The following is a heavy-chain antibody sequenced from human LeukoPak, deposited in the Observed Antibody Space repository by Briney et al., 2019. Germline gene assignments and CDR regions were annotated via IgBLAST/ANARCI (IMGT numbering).Heavy chain of an antibody. J-gene: IGHJ4*02. D-gene: IGHD3-10*01. CDR3: VRDRFFRGVVLDS. Sequence: PGGSLRLSCAASGFTFSSNGMSWVRQAPGKGLEWVSYISFSGSTIYYADSVKGRFIISRDNANNSLYLQVNSLRVEDTAIYYCVRDRFFRGVVLDSWGQGTLVTVSS. V-gene: IGHV3-48*04. CDR2: ISFSGSTI. CDR1: GFTFSSNG.